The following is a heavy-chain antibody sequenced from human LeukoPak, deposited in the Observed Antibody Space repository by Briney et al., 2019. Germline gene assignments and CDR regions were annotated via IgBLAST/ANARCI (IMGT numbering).Heavy chain of an antibody. V-gene: IGHV3-21*01. CDR1: GFTFSSYA. D-gene: IGHD2-2*01. Sequence: PGGSLRLSCAASGFTFSSYAMSWVRQAPGKGLEWVSSISSSSSYIYYADSVKGRFTISRDNAKNSLYLQMNSLRAEDAAVYYCASSLYCSSTSCYYYYYYGMDVWGQGTTVTVSS. J-gene: IGHJ6*02. CDR2: ISSSSSYI. CDR3: ASSLYCSSTSCYYYYYYGMDV.